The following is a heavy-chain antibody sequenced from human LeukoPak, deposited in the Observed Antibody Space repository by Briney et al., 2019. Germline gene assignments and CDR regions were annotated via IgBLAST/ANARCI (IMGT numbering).Heavy chain of an antibody. J-gene: IGHJ5*02. CDR3: ARAPGGYCSSTSCYNGWNWFDP. D-gene: IGHD2-2*02. Sequence: GGSLRLSCAASGFTFSSYWMHWVRQAPGKGLVWVSRINSDGSSTSYADSVKGRFTISRDNAKNTLYLQMSSLRAEDTAVYYCARAPGGYCSSTSCYNGWNWFDPWGQGTLVTVSS. CDR2: INSDGSST. V-gene: IGHV3-74*01. CDR1: GFTFSSYW.